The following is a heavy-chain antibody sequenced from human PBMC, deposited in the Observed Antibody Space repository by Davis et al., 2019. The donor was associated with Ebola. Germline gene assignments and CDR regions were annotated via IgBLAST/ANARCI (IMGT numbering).Heavy chain of an antibody. Sequence: GESLKISCAASGFIFSNYGMHWVRQAPGKGLEWVTFIRFDGSNKYYADSVQGRFTISSDNTKNTLYLQMNSLRAEDTAVYYCAKEDKIHWNAQGGWFDPWGQGTLVIVSS. CDR1: GFIFSNYG. J-gene: IGHJ5*02. CDR2: IRFDGSNK. V-gene: IGHV3-30*02. CDR3: AKEDKIHWNAQGGWFDP. D-gene: IGHD1-1*01.